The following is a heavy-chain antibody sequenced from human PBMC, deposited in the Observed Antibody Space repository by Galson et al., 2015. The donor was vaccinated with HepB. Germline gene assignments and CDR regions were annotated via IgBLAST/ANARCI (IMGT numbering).Heavy chain of an antibody. CDR2: ISGSGGST. D-gene: IGHD3-10*01. CDR1: GFTFSSYA. V-gene: IGHV3-23*01. CDR3: AKLYGSGSFLLGFQPRDYYFDY. Sequence: SLRLSCAASGFTFSSYAMSWVRQAPGKGLEWVSAISGSGGSTYYADSVKGRFTISRDNSKNTLYLQMNSLRAEDTAVYYCAKLYGSGSFLLGFQPRDYYFDYWGQGTLVTVSS. J-gene: IGHJ4*02.